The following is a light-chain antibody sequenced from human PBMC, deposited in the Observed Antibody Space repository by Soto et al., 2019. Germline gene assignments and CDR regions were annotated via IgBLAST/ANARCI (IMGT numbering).Light chain of an antibody. V-gene: IGLV2-14*01. J-gene: IGLJ1*01. CDR1: SSDVGGYNH. Sequence: QSVLTQPASVSGSPGQSITISCPGTSSDVGGYNHVSWYQQHPGKAPKLMIYDVSNRPSGVSYRFSGYKSGSTASLTISGLQAEDGAEYYCSSYTSTSARVFGTGTKLNVL. CDR3: SSYTSTSARV. CDR2: DVS.